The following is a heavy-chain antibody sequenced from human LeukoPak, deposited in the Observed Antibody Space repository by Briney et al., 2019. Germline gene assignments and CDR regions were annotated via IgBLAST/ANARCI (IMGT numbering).Heavy chain of an antibody. J-gene: IGHJ4*02. CDR1: GYSFTSYW. V-gene: IGHV5-51*01. Sequence: PGESLKISCKGSGYSFTSYWIGWVRQMPGKGLEWMGIIYPGDSDTRYSPSFQGQVTISADKSISAAYLQWSSLKASDTAMYYCASHRVDTAMAIDYWGQGTLVTVSS. CDR3: ASHRVDTAMAIDY. D-gene: IGHD5-18*01. CDR2: IYPGDSDT.